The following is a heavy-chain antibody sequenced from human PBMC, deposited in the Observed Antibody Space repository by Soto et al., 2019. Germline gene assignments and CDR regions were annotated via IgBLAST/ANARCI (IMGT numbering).Heavy chain of an antibody. CDR2: IWYDGGNK. D-gene: IGHD3-16*01. CDR3: ARGARDFDY. Sequence: PGGSLRLSCAASGFAFDTYVMHWVRQAPGRGLEWVALIWYDGGNKYYVDPVKGRFTISRDNSKNTLYLQMNSLRAEDTAVYYCARGARDFDYWGQGTLVTVSS. V-gene: IGHV3-33*01. J-gene: IGHJ4*02. CDR1: GFAFDTYV.